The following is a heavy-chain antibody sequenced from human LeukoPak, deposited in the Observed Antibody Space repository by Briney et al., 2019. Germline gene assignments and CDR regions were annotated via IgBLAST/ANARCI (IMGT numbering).Heavy chain of an antibody. V-gene: IGHV1-2*06. D-gene: IGHD6-19*01. J-gene: IGHJ3*02. CDR3: ARQSSGWSYDAFDI. CDR1: GYTFTGYH. CDR2: INPNSGGT. Sequence: GASVKVSCKASGYTFTGYHMNWVRQAPGQGHESMGPINPNSGGTTYAQKFQGRITMTRISSTSTASVELSRLRSDDTAVFYCARQSSGWSYDAFDIWGQGTMVTVSS.